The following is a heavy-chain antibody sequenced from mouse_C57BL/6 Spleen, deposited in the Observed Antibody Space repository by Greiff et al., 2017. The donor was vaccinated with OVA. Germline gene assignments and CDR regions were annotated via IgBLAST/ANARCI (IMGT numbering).Heavy chain of an antibody. J-gene: IGHJ4*01. D-gene: IGHD2-5*01. CDR3: ARDSNYDYYAMDY. CDR1: GYTFTSYG. CDR2: IYPRSGNT. V-gene: IGHV1-81*01. Sequence: QVHVKQSGAELARPGASVKLSCKASGYTFTSYGISWVKQRTGQGLEWIGEIYPRSGNTYYNEKFKGKATLTADKSSSTAYMELRSLTSEDSAVYFCARDSNYDYYAMDYWGQGTSVTVAS.